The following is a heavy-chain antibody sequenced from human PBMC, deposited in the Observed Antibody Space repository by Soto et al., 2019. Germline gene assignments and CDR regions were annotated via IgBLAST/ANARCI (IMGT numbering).Heavy chain of an antibody. Sequence: GGSLRLSCAASGFTISTYAMTWVRQAPGKGLECVSGVTGSGGQIHYADSVKGRFTISKDNSKNTLYLQMSSLREEDTALYYCAKDAVYNDGLWLMDPWGQGTLVTVSS. D-gene: IGHD2-21*01. V-gene: IGHV3-23*01. CDR3: AKDAVYNDGLWLMDP. J-gene: IGHJ5*02. CDR1: GFTISTYA. CDR2: VTGSGGQI.